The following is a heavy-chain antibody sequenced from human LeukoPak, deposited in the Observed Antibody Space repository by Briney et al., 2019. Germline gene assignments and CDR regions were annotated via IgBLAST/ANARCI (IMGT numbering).Heavy chain of an antibody. CDR1: GGSISSSSYY. J-gene: IGHJ4*02. Sequence: SETLSLTCTVSGGSISSSSYYWGWIRQPPGKGLEWIGSIYYSGSTYYNSSLKSRVTISVDTSKNQFSLKLSSVTAADTAVYYCARADSSGYVSSDCWGQGTLVTVSS. D-gene: IGHD3-22*01. CDR3: ARADSSGYVSSDC. V-gene: IGHV4-39*01. CDR2: IYYSGST.